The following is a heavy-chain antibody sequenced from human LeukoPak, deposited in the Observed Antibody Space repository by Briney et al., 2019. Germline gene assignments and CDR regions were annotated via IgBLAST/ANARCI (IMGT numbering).Heavy chain of an antibody. Sequence: SETLSLTCTVSGGSISSYYWSWIRQPPGKGLEWIGDMYYSGNTNYNPSLKSRVTISVDTSKNQFSLKLSSVTAADTAVYYCARAGNYYDSSGYSRGAGWFDPWGQGTLVTVSS. V-gene: IGHV4-59*01. J-gene: IGHJ5*02. D-gene: IGHD3-22*01. CDR2: MYYSGNT. CDR3: ARAGNYYDSSGYSRGAGWFDP. CDR1: GGSISSYY.